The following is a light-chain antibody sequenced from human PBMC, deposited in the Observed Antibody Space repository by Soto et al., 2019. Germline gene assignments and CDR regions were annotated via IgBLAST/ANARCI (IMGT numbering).Light chain of an antibody. CDR2: AAS. V-gene: IGKV3-15*01. CDR3: QQRSNWPRALT. Sequence: EIVMTQSPATLSVSPGERAILSCRASQSISINLAWYQQKPGQAPRLLIYAASNRATGVPARFSGSWSGTEFTLTISSLQSEDFAVYYCQQRSNWPRALTFGGGTKVEIK. J-gene: IGKJ4*01. CDR1: QSISIN.